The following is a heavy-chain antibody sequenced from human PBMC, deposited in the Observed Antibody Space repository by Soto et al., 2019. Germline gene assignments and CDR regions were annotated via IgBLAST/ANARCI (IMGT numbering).Heavy chain of an antibody. CDR2: ISGSGSPT. Sequence: PGGSLRLSCAASGFTFSSYAMTWVRQAPGRGLEWVSVISGSGSPTYYADSVKGRFTISRDNSKNTLYLQMNSLRADDTAVYYCARDMSGGTYNYYYGMDVWGQGTTVTVSS. V-gene: IGHV3-23*01. D-gene: IGHD1-26*01. CDR3: ARDMSGGTYNYYYGMDV. J-gene: IGHJ6*02. CDR1: GFTFSSYA.